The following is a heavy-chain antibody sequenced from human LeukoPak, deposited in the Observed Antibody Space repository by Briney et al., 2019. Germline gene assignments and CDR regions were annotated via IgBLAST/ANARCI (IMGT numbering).Heavy chain of an antibody. Sequence: ASVKVSCKASGYTFTGYYMHWVRQAPGQELEWMGRINPNSGGTSYAQKFQGRVTMTRDTSISTAYVELSRLRSDDTAVYYCARDLPFGTRDFDYWGQGTLVTVSS. CDR3: ARDLPFGTRDFDY. J-gene: IGHJ4*02. D-gene: IGHD6-13*01. CDR2: INPNSGGT. CDR1: GYTFTGYY. V-gene: IGHV1-2*06.